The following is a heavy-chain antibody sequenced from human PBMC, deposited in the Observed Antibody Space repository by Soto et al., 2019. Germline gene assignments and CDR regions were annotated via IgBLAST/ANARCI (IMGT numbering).Heavy chain of an antibody. Sequence: TLSLTCTVSGGSISSGGYYWSWIRQHPGKGLEWIGYIYYSGSTYYNPSLKSRVTISVDTSKNQFSLKLSSVTAADTAVYYCAREPRGSRGSPTYFDYWGQGTLVTVSS. D-gene: IGHD6-19*01. CDR3: AREPRGSRGSPTYFDY. V-gene: IGHV4-31*03. CDR2: IYYSGST. CDR1: GGSISSGGYY. J-gene: IGHJ4*02.